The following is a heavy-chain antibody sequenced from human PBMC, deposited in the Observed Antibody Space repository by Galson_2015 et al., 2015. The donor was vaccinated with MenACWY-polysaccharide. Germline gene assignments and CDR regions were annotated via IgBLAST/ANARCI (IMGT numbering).Heavy chain of an antibody. CDR3: ARRSLDNWSFDL. J-gene: IGHJ2*01. CDR2: VHATVST. D-gene: IGHD1-1*01. Sequence: SATLAVTWAVSHVSVSSSYWSWIRQSDAKGLAYLGRVHATVSTAYNPSFRCRVAMSVALPRHQLSLRLVSVTSSDTAIYYCARRSLDNWSFDLWGRGALVIVSS. V-gene: IGHV4-4*07. CDR1: HVSVSSSY.